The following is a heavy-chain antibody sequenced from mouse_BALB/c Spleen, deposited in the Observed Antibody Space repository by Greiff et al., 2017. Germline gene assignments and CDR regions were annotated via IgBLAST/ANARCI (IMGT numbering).Heavy chain of an antibody. D-gene: IGHD2-14*01. J-gene: IGHJ1*01. Sequence: QVQLKQPGAELVKPGTSVKLSCKASGYNFTSYWINWVKLRPGQGLEWIGDIYPGSGSTNYNEKFKSKATLTVDTSSSTAYMQLSSLASEDSALYYCAREGTHWYFDVWGAGTTVTVSS. CDR1: GYNFTSYW. CDR2: IYPGSGST. V-gene: IGHV1-55*01. CDR3: AREGTHWYFDV.